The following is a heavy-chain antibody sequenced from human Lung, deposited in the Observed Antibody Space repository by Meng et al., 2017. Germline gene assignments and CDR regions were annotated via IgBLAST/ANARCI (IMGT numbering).Heavy chain of an antibody. CDR3: ARGPTTMAHDFDY. CDR2: INHSGST. J-gene: IGHJ4*02. D-gene: IGHD4-11*01. V-gene: IGHV4-34*01. Sequence: QVHLQQWGGGLLKPSEPLPLTCVVSGGSFSDYYWSWIRQPPGKGLEWIGEINHSGSTNYNPSLESRATISVDTSQNNLSLKLSSVTAADSAVYYCARGPTTMAHDFDYWGQGTLVTVSS. CDR1: GGSFSDYY.